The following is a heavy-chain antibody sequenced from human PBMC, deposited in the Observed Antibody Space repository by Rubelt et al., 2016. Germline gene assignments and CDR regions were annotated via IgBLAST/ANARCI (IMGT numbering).Heavy chain of an antibody. V-gene: IGHV3-23*01. Sequence: GGLVQPGGSLRLSCAASGFTFSSYAMSWVRQAPGKGLEWVSAISGSGGSTYYADSVKGRFTISRDNSKNTLYLQMNSLRAEDTAVYYCAKGGAYYDCWSGYYIRALDYWGQGTLVTVSS. CDR2: ISGSGGST. D-gene: IGHD3-3*01. CDR3: AKGGAYYDCWSGYYIRALDY. J-gene: IGHJ4*02. CDR1: GFTFSSYA.